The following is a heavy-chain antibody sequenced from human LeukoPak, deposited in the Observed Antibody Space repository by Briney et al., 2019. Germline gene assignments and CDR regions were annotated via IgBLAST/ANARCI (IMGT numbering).Heavy chain of an antibody. Sequence: GGSLRLSCAASEFTFSNYGMHWVRQAPGKGLEWVAFIRYDGTNKYYADSVKGRFTISRDNSKNTLYLKMNSLRGEDTAVYYCARRSSSGWYPDYYYYYMDVWGKGTTVTVSS. V-gene: IGHV3-30*02. D-gene: IGHD6-19*01. J-gene: IGHJ6*03. CDR1: EFTFSNYG. CDR3: ARRSSSGWYPDYYYYYMDV. CDR2: IRYDGTNK.